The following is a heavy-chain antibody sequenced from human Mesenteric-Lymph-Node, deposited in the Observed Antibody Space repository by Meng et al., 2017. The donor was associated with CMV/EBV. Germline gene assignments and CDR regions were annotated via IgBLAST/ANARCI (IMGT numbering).Heavy chain of an antibody. Sequence: LSLTCAASGFTFSSYSIHWVRQAPGKGLEWVAVISYDGSIKKYADSVEGRFTISRDNSKNTLYLQMNSLRAEDTAVYYCAREITIFGVVIMRYDAFDIWGQGTMVTVSS. CDR3: AREITIFGVVIMRYDAFDI. V-gene: IGHV3-30*04. CDR2: ISYDGSIK. D-gene: IGHD3-3*01. J-gene: IGHJ3*02. CDR1: GFTFSSYS.